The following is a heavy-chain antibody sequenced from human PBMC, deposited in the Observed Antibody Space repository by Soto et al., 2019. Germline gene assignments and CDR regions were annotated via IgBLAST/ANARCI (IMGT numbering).Heavy chain of an antibody. J-gene: IGHJ2*01. V-gene: IGHV1-3*05. CDR2: INAGNGNT. D-gene: IGHD1-20*01. CDR1: GYTFTSYA. Sequence: VQLVQSGAEEKKPGASVKVSCKASGYTFTSYAMHWVRQAPGQRLAWMGWINAGNGNTKYSQKFQGRVTITRDTSASTAYRELSSLRSEDTAVYYCARVTGQHNWYFDLWGLGTLVTVSS. CDR3: ARVTGQHNWYFDL.